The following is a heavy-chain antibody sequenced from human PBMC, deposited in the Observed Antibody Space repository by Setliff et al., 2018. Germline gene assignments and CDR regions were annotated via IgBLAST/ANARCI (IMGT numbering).Heavy chain of an antibody. CDR2: INFDGTST. J-gene: IGHJ4*02. CDR3: ARGSSGWSWDY. D-gene: IGHD6-19*01. CDR1: GLTLSHYW. Sequence: HPGGSLRLSCEGSGLTLSHYWMHWVRQGPGKGLVWVSYINFDGTSTNYADSVKGRFTISRDNAKNTVYLQLNRLRAEDTAVYYCARGSSGWSWDYWGQGTVVTVSS. V-gene: IGHV3-74*01.